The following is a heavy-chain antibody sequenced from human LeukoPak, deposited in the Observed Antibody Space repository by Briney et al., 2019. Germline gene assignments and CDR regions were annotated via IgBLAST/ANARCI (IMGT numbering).Heavy chain of an antibody. Sequence: GESLKISCKGSGYSFTSYWIGWVRQMPGKGLEWMGIIYPGDSDTRYSPSFQGQVTISADTSISTAYLHWSSLQSSDTAMYYCAKFHATWYGDTWGQGTLVTVSS. CDR2: IYPGDSDT. V-gene: IGHV5-51*01. CDR1: GYSFTSYW. D-gene: IGHD6-13*01. CDR3: AKFHATWYGDT. J-gene: IGHJ4*02.